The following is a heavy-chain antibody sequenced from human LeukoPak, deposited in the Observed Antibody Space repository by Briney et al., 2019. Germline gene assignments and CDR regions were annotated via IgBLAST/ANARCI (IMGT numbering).Heavy chain of an antibody. J-gene: IGHJ4*02. CDR1: GFTFSDYY. Sequence: GGSLRLSCAASGFTFSDYYMSWIRQAPGKGLEWVSSITSSSSYIYYADSVKGRFTISRDNAKNSLYLQMNSLRAEDTAVYYCARDPSALLRALYDYWGQGTLVTVSS. CDR3: ARDPSALLRALYDY. D-gene: IGHD3-10*01. V-gene: IGHV3-11*06. CDR2: ITSSSSYI.